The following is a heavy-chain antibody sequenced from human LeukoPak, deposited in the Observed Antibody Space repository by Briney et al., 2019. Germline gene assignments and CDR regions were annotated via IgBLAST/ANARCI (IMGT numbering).Heavy chain of an antibody. J-gene: IGHJ4*02. V-gene: IGHV1-69*13. CDR2: IIPIFGTA. Sequence: ASVKVSCKASGYTFTSYGISWVRQAPGQGLEWMGGIIPIFGTANYAQKFQGRVTITADESTSTAYMELSSLRSEDTAVYYCARGRFRRGYSYGYLDWGQGTLVTVSS. D-gene: IGHD5-18*01. CDR1: GYTFTSYG. CDR3: ARGRFRRGYSYGYLD.